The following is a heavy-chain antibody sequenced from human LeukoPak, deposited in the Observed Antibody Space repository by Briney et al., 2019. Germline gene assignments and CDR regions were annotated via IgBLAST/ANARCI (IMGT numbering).Heavy chain of an antibody. CDR2: IYYSGST. J-gene: IGHJ4*02. CDR3: ARVDYDSSGYYYPRYFDY. D-gene: IGHD3-22*01. Sequence: SETLSLTCTVSGGSISNYYWSWIRQPPGKGLEWIGSIYYSGSTYYNPSLKSRVTISVDTSKNQFSLKLSSVTAADTAVYYCARVDYDSSGYYYPRYFDYWGQGTLVTVSS. CDR1: GGSISNYY. V-gene: IGHV4-59*12.